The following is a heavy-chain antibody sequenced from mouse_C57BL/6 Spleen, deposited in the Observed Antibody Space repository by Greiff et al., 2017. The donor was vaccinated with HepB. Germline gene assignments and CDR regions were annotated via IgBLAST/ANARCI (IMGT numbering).Heavy chain of an antibody. V-gene: IGHV1-62-2*01. Sequence: VQLQQSGAELVKPGASVKLSCKASGSTLTEYTIHWVKQRSGQGLEWIGWFYPGSGSIKNNEKFKDRATLTADKSSSTVYMELSRLKSEDSAVYFCARHEEEGGYYGDYYAMDYWGQGTSVTVSS. J-gene: IGHJ4*01. CDR1: GSTLTEYT. CDR3: ARHEEEGGYYGDYYAMDY. CDR2: FYPGSGSI. D-gene: IGHD2-13*01.